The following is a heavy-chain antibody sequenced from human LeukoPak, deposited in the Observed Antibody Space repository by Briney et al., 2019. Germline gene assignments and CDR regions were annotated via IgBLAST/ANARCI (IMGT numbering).Heavy chain of an antibody. D-gene: IGHD5-12*01. CDR2: ISYDGSNK. J-gene: IGHJ6*02. V-gene: IGHV3-30*18. CDR3: AKDLGAHSGYDFKHGMDV. Sequence: GGSLRLSCAASGFTFSSYGMHWVRQAPGKGLEWVAVISYDGSNKYYADSVKGRFTISRDNSKNTLYLQMNSLRAEDTAVYYCAKDLGAHSGYDFKHGMDVGGQGTTVTVS. CDR1: GFTFSSYG.